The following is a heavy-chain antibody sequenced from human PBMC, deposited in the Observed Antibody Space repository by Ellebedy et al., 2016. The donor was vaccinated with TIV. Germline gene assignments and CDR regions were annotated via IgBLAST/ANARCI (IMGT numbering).Heavy chain of an antibody. Sequence: GESLKISXAASGFTFSSYWMHWVRQAPGKGLVWVSRINSDGSSTSYADSVKGRFTISRDNAKNTLYLQMNSLRAEDTAVYYCARRDCTNGVCYPFVRYYYGMDVWGQGTTVTVSS. CDR2: INSDGSST. J-gene: IGHJ6*02. V-gene: IGHV3-74*01. CDR1: GFTFSSYW. D-gene: IGHD2-8*01. CDR3: ARRDCTNGVCYPFVRYYYGMDV.